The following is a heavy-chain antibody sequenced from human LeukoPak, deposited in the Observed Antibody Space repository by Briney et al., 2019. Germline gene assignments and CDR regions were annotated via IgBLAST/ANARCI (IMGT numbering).Heavy chain of an antibody. Sequence: SQTLSLTCAISGDSASSTTTAWNWVSQSPSRGLEWLGRTYYTSKWITDYAVSVKGRITVNPNTSNNQFSLQLNSVTPEDTAVYYCARGYWAYGMDVWGPGTTVTVSS. V-gene: IGHV6-1*01. J-gene: IGHJ6*02. CDR1: GDSASSTTTA. CDR2: TYYTSKWIT. D-gene: IGHD6-13*01. CDR3: ARGYWAYGMDV.